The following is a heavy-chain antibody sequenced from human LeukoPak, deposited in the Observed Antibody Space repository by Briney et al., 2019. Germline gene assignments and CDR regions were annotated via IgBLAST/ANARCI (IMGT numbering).Heavy chain of an antibody. V-gene: IGHV4-59*08. J-gene: IGHJ3*02. CDR1: GGSISSYY. D-gene: IGHD6-13*01. Sequence: SETLSLTCTVSGGSISSYYWSWIRQPPGKGLEWIGYIYYSGSTNYNPSLKSRVTISVDTPKNQFSLKLSSVTAADTAVYYCARLPIAADAFDIWGQGTMVTVSS. CDR3: ARLPIAADAFDI. CDR2: IYYSGST.